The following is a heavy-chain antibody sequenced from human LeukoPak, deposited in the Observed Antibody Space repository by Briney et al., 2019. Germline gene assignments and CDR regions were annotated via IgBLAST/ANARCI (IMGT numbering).Heavy chain of an antibody. CDR3: ARVPHSSGWHARCNRFDP. V-gene: IGHV1-8*03. J-gene: IGHJ5*02. CDR1: GYTFTSYD. D-gene: IGHD6-19*01. CDR2: MNPNSGNT. Sequence: ASVKVSCKASGYTFTSYDISWVRQATGQGLEWMGWMNPNSGNTGYAQKFQGRVTITRNTSISTAYMELSSLRSEDTAVYYCARVPHSSGWHARCNRFDPWGQGTLVTVSS.